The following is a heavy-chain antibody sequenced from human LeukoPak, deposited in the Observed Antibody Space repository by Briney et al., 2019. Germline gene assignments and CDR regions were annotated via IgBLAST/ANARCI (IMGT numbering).Heavy chain of an antibody. V-gene: IGHV4-4*07. J-gene: IGHJ5*02. CDR1: GDSISNYY. Sequence: SETLSLTCTVSGDSISNYYWSWIRQSAGKGLEWTGRVYTGGTTNYNPSLKSRVTMSVDTTTNQISLKLTSVTAADTAVYYCARMSYSSRSPWFDPWGQGTLVTVSS. CDR2: VYTGGTT. D-gene: IGHD6-13*01. CDR3: ARMSYSSRSPWFDP.